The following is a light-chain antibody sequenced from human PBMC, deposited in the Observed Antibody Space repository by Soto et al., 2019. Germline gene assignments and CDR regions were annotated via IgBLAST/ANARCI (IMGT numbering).Light chain of an antibody. J-gene: IGKJ1*01. CDR3: QQYNTYPRT. CDR2: GAF. V-gene: IGKV1-16*02. Sequence: DIQMTQSPSSLSASVGDRVTLTCRASEGISNYLAWFHQKPGKAPTALIYGAFCLQSGVPAKFSGSGSGTEFTLTISSLQAEDFATCYCQQYNTYPRTFGQGTKVAVK. CDR1: EGISNY.